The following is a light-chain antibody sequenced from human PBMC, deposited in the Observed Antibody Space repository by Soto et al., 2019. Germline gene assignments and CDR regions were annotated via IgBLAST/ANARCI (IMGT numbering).Light chain of an antibody. CDR2: DVS. Sequence: QSALTQPASVSGSPGQSITISCTGTSSDVGAYNYVSWYQQYPGKAPKVMIYDVSNRPSGLSNRFSGSKSGNTASLTISGLQAEDEADYYCSSYTSSSTPGKRVFGGGTKLTVL. CDR3: SSYTSSSTPGKRV. J-gene: IGLJ2*01. CDR1: SSDVGAYNY. V-gene: IGLV2-14*01.